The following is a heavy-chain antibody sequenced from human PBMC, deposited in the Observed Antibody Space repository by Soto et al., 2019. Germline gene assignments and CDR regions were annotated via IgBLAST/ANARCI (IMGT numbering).Heavy chain of an antibody. CDR2: IYYSGST. J-gene: IGHJ5*02. V-gene: IGHV4-59*08. CDR1: GGSIDTYY. Sequence: LSLTCTVSGGSIDTYYWSWIRQPPGKGLQWIGYIYYSGSTTYSPSLKSRVTISVDRSKNQFSLKLTSVTAADTAVYYCARLGGYYQSLDTWGQGTLVTVSS. D-gene: IGHD3-3*01. CDR3: ARLGGYYQSLDT.